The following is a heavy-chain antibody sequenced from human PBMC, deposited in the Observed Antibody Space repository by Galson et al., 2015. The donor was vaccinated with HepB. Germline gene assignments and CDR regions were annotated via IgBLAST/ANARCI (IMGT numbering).Heavy chain of an antibody. CDR3: ARRAVYCSRTSWCMDV. Sequence: QSGAEVKKPGESLKISCKGSGYSFTKYWIGWVRQMPGKGLEWMGIIYPDDSDTKYSPSFQGQVIISADKSISTAYLQWSSLKASDTAMYYCARRAVYCSRTSWCMDVWGQGTTVTVSS. D-gene: IGHD2-2*01. V-gene: IGHV5-51*01. CDR1: GYSFTKYW. CDR2: IYPDDSDT. J-gene: IGHJ6*02.